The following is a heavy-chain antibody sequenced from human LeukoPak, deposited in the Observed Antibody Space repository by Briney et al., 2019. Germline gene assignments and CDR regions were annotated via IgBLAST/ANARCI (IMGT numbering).Heavy chain of an antibody. J-gene: IGHJ4*02. D-gene: IGHD3-16*01. CDR1: GGSFSGYY. CDR2: INHSGST. CDR3: ANTRPGEGGPFGY. Sequence: SETLSLTCAVYGGSFSGYYWSWIRQPPGKGLEWIGEINHSGSTNYNPSLKSRVTISVDTSKNQFSLKLSSVTAADTAVYYCANTRPGEGGPFGYWGQGTLVTVSS. V-gene: IGHV4-34*01.